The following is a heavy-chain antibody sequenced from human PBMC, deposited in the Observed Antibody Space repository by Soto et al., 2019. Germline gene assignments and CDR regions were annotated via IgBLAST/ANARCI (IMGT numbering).Heavy chain of an antibody. CDR2: INHSGST. CDR1: GGSFSGYY. J-gene: IGHJ6*02. Sequence: SETLSLTCAVYGGSFSGYYWSWIRQPPGKGLEWIGEINHSGSTNYNPSLKSRVTISVDTSKNQFSLNLYSVTAADTALYYCARQGFEAIHGLVDVWGQGTTVTVSS. D-gene: IGHD3-10*01. CDR3: ARQGFEAIHGLVDV. V-gene: IGHV4-34*01.